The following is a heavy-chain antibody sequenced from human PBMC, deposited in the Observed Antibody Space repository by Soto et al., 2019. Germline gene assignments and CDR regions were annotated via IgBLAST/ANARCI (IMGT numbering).Heavy chain of an antibody. Sequence: SETLSLTCTVSGGSISRGDCYWSWIRQPPGKGLEWIGYIYYSGSTYYNPSLKSRVTISVDTSKNQFSLKLSSVTAADTAVYYCARYYYDSSGYPADAFDIWGQGTMVTVSS. CDR3: ARYYYDSSGYPADAFDI. D-gene: IGHD3-22*01. CDR1: GGSISRGDCY. J-gene: IGHJ3*02. V-gene: IGHV4-30-4*01. CDR2: IYYSGST.